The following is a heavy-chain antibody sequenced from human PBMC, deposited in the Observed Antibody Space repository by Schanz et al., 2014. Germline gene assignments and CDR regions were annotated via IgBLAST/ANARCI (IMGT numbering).Heavy chain of an antibody. CDR3: ARSRGFDSIFDF. D-gene: IGHD5-12*01. J-gene: IGHJ4*02. CDR2: ISGSGGDT. Sequence: EVQLVESGGGLVRPGGSLRLSCAASGFSFSIFAMTWVRQAPGQGLEWVSTISGSGGDTYPADSVKGRFTISRDNSNNTLYLQMNSLRAEDTAVYYCARSRGFDSIFDFWGRGTLVTVSS. CDR1: GFSFSIFA. V-gene: IGHV3-23*04.